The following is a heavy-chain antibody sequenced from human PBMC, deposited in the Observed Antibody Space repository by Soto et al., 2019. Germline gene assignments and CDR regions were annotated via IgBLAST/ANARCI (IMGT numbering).Heavy chain of an antibody. V-gene: IGHV4-39*01. Sequence: SETLSLTCTVSGHSMSNTDYFWGWIRQTPWSDLQWIGSLFYTGHTYYNPSLLSRVTISADTSKNQFFLRLTSVTAADTGVYFWARTLGPQVTGYVDSDYRWTIDQWGQGTLVTVSSGKVSDTAVYYCARHNIPSDSSTYSHFYWGQGTLVTVSS. CDR3: ARTLGPQVTGYVDSDYRWTIDQWGQGTLVTVSSGKVSDTAVYYCARHNIPSDSSTYSHFY. D-gene: IGHD4-4*01. CDR1: GHSMSNTDYF. CDR2: LFYTGHT. J-gene: IGHJ4*02.